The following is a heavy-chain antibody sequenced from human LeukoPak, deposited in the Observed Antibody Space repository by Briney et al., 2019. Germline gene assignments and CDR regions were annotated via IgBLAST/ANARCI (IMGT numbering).Heavy chain of an antibody. CDR2: IYYSGST. V-gene: IGHV4-39*07. D-gene: IGHD3-22*01. Sequence: SETLSLTCTVSGGSISSSSYYWVWIPQPPGKELEWSGSIYYSGSTYYNPSLKSRVTISVDTSKNHFSLKVSSVTAADTGVYYCATPKADSSGPYDAFDIWGQGTMVTVSS. J-gene: IGHJ3*02. CDR3: ATPKADSSGPYDAFDI. CDR1: GGSISSSSYY.